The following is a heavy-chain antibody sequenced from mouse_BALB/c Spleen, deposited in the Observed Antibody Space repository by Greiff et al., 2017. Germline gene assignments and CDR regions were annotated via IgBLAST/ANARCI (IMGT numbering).Heavy chain of an antibody. J-gene: IGHJ4*01. CDR2: ISCYNGAT. V-gene: IGHV1S34*01. CDR3: GDYYGSSYAMDY. Sequence: LVKTGASVKISCKASGYSFTGYYMHWVKQSHGKSLGWIGYISCYNGATSYNQKFKGKATFTVDTSSSTAYMQFNSLTSEDSAVYYCGDYYGSSYAMDYRGEGTSVTGSS. CDR1: GYSFTGYY. D-gene: IGHD1-1*01.